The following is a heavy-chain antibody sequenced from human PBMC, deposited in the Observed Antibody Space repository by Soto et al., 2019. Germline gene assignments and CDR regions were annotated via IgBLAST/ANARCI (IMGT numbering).Heavy chain of an antibody. CDR2: IYPGDSDA. CDR1: GYSFTNYW. V-gene: IGHV5-51*01. D-gene: IGHD2-8*02. J-gene: IGHJ6*02. CDR3: ARRRQYSTSEVCFAHCYYTLDV. Sequence: PGESLKISCKATGYSFTNYWIGWVRQMPGKGLEVMGTIYPGDSDARYGPAFEGQVSISADKSITAAYLQWSRLKASDTAVCFCARRRQYSTSEVCFAHCYYTLDVWGQGTTVTVSS.